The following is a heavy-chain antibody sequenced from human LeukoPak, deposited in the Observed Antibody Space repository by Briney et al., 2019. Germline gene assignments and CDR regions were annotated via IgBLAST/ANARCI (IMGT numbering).Heavy chain of an antibody. CDR3: ARDRGRRRATNWFDP. CDR2: ISSSSSYT. J-gene: IGHJ5*02. V-gene: IGHV3-11*06. CDR1: GFTFSDYY. Sequence: KPGGSLRLSCAASGFTFSDYYMSWIRQAPGKGLEWVSYISSSSSYTNYADSVKGRFSISRDNAKNSLYLQMNSLRAEDTAVYYCARDRGRRRATNWFDPWGQGTLVTVSS. D-gene: IGHD3-16*01.